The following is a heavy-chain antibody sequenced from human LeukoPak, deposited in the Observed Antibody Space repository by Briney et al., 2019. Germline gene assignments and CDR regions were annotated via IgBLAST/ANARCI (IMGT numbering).Heavy chain of an antibody. CDR3: ARWYSSSWYIVERDAYNWFDP. CDR1: GGSISSSSYY. V-gene: IGHV4-39*07. CDR2: IYYSGST. D-gene: IGHD6-13*01. J-gene: IGHJ5*02. Sequence: SETLSLTCTVSGGSISSSSYYWGWIRQPPGKGLEWIGSIYYSGSTYYNPSLKSRVTISVDTSKNQFSLKLSSVTAADTAVYYCARWYSSSWYIVERDAYNWFDPWGEGTLVTVSS.